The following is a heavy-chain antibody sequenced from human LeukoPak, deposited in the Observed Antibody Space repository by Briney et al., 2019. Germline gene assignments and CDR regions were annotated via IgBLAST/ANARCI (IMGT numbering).Heavy chain of an antibody. Sequence: QPGGSLRLSCAASGFSFSSYWMHWVRQAPGKGLVWVSRINTDGSSTNYADSVKGRFTISRDNAKNSLYLQMNSLRAEDTAVYYCARDGYDFWGHVDYWGQGTLVTVSS. CDR2: INTDGSST. J-gene: IGHJ4*02. V-gene: IGHV3-74*01. CDR3: ARDGYDFWGHVDY. CDR1: GFSFSSYW. D-gene: IGHD3-3*01.